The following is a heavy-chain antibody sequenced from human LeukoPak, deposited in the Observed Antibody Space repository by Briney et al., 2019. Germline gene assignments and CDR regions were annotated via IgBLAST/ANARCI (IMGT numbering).Heavy chain of an antibody. D-gene: IGHD6-19*01. V-gene: IGHV1-2*02. CDR1: GYTFTGYY. Sequence: GASVKVSCKASGYTFTGYYMHWVRQAPGQGLEWMGWINPNSGGTNYAQKFQGRVTMTRDTSISTAYMELSRLTSDDMAVYYCARDSSGWYRWFDLWGQGTLVTVSS. CDR3: ARDSSGWYRWFDL. J-gene: IGHJ5*02. CDR2: INPNSGGT.